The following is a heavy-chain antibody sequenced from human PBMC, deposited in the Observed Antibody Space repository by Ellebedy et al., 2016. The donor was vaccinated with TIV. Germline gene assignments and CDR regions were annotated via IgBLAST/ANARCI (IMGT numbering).Heavy chain of an antibody. Sequence: GGSLRLXCAASGFTFDDYGMSWVRQAPGKGLEWVSGINWNGGSTGYADSVKGRFTISRDNAKNSLYLQMNSLRAEDTAVYYCARDLEVVPAAMYYYYYGMDVWGQGTTVTVSS. CDR2: INWNGGST. CDR1: GFTFDDYG. V-gene: IGHV3-20*04. J-gene: IGHJ6*02. CDR3: ARDLEVVPAAMYYYYYGMDV. D-gene: IGHD2-2*01.